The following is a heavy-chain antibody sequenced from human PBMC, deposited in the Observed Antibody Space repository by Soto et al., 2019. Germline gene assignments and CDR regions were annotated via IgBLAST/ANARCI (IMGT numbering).Heavy chain of an antibody. CDR1: GYSFTSYW. V-gene: IGHV5-10-1*01. CDR2: IEPSDSYT. CDR3: ASVDTAMTDYGMDV. Sequence: GESLKISCKGSGYSFTSYWISWVRQMPGKGLEWMGRIEPSDSYTNYSPSFQGHVTISADKSISTAYLQWSSLKASDTAMYYCASVDTAMTDYGMDVWGQGTTVTVS. D-gene: IGHD5-18*01. J-gene: IGHJ6*02.